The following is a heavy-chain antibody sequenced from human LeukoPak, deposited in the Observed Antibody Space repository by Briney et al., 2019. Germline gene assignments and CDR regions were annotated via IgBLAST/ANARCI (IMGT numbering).Heavy chain of an antibody. CDR2: IKHDGGEK. V-gene: IGHV3-7*01. D-gene: IGHD2/OR15-2a*01. CDR3: ARDKRGNHY. J-gene: IGHJ4*02. Sequence: GGSLTLSWAASGFSFSTYWVTWVRQAPGKGLEWVATIKHDGGEKYYVDSVKGRFTISRDNAKNSVHLQMKSLRAEDTAVYYCARDKRGNHYWGQGTLVTVSS. CDR1: GFSFSTYW.